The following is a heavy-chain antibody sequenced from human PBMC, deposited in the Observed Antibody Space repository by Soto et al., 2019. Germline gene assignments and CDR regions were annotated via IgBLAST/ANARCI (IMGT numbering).Heavy chain of an antibody. D-gene: IGHD3-22*01. J-gene: IGHJ4*02. Sequence: QVQLVQSGAEVKKPGASVKVSCKASGYTFTTYGMSWVRQAPGQGLDWMGWISTYNGNTKYAERMQGRVTLTTHTTTSIAYLELRSLRSEDTAVYYCARGPTDYYVNSGNYFLDYWGQGTLVTVSS. V-gene: IGHV1-18*01. CDR2: ISTYNGNT. CDR1: GYTFTTYG. CDR3: ARGPTDYYVNSGNYFLDY.